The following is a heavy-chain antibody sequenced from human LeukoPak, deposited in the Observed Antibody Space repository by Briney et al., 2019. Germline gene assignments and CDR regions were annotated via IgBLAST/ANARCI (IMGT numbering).Heavy chain of an antibody. Sequence: PSETLSLTCTVSGGSISSYYWSWIRQPAGKGLEWIGRIYTSGSTNYNPSLKSRVTMSVATSKNQFSLKLSSVTAADTAVYYCARDRITIFGVVNQDAFDIWGQGTMVTVSS. CDR3: ARDRITIFGVVNQDAFDI. CDR2: IYTSGST. J-gene: IGHJ3*02. D-gene: IGHD3-3*01. CDR1: GGSISSYY. V-gene: IGHV4-4*07.